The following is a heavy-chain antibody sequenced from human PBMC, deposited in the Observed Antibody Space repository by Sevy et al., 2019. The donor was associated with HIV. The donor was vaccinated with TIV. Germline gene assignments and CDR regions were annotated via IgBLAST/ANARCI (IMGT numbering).Heavy chain of an antibody. CDR2: ISGSGGST. Sequence: GGSLRLSCAASGFTLSSYAMSWVRQAPGKGLEWVSAISGSGGSTYYADSVKGRFTISRDNSKNTLYLQMNSLRAEDTAVYYCAKDRIVVVTATLAFDYWGQGTLVTVSS. CDR3: AKDRIVVVTATLAFDY. D-gene: IGHD2-21*02. J-gene: IGHJ4*02. CDR1: GFTLSSYA. V-gene: IGHV3-23*01.